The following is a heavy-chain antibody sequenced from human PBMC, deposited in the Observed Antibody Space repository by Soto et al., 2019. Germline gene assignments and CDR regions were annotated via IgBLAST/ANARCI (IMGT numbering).Heavy chain of an antibody. J-gene: IGHJ6*02. CDR1: GYSITTGYS. CDR2: LHFSGTT. V-gene: IGHV4-38-2*01. CDR3: ARIYCSRTSCHINGMDI. D-gene: IGHD2-2*02. Sequence: ASETLSLTCAVSGYSITTGYSLGWILQPPWRSLEWIGTLHFSGTTYYNPSLKSRVTISVDTSKNQLSLKVSPVTAADTAVYYCARIYCSRTSCHINGMDIWGQGTTVTVSS.